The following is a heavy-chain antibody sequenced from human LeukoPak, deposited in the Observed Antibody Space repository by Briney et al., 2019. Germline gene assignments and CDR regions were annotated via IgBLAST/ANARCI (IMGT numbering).Heavy chain of an antibody. D-gene: IGHD3-3*01. J-gene: IGHJ4*02. V-gene: IGHV3-30-3*01. Sequence: GGSLRLSCAASGFTFSSYAMHWVRQAPGKGLEWVAVISYDGSNKYYADSVKGRFTISRDNSKNTLYLQMNSLRAEDTAVYYCARDLGDFWSGFLFDYWGQGTLDTVSS. CDR3: ARDLGDFWSGFLFDY. CDR2: ISYDGSNK. CDR1: GFTFSSYA.